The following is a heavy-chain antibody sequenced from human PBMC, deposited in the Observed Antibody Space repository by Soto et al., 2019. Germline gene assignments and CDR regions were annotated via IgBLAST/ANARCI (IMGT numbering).Heavy chain of an antibody. Sequence: ASVKVSCKASGYTFTSYAMHWVRQAPGQRLEWMGWINAGNGNTKYSQKFQGRVTITRDTSASTAYMELRSLRSDDTAVYYCASGNRYDSSGYYYYYGMDVWGQGTTVTVSS. CDR2: INAGNGNT. CDR1: GYTFTSYA. V-gene: IGHV1-3*01. J-gene: IGHJ6*02. D-gene: IGHD3-22*01. CDR3: ASGNRYDSSGYYYYYGMDV.